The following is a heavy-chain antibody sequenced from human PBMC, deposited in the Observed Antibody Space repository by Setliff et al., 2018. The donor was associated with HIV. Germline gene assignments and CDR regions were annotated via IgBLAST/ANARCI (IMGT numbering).Heavy chain of an antibody. CDR1: GGSFGGYH. J-gene: IGHJ4*02. V-gene: IGHV4-34*01. D-gene: IGHD1-26*01. CDR3: ARGKGGLVGPAEFDY. Sequence: SETLSLTCAVYGGSFGGYHWNWIRQFPGKGLEWIGEINHTGNTQYNPSLKSRVTMSEETSKNQFSLKLKSVTAADTAIYFCARGKGGLVGPAEFDYWGPGTLVTVSS. CDR2: INHTGNT.